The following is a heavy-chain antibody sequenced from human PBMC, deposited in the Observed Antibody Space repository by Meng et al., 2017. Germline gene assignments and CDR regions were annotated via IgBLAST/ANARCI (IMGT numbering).Heavy chain of an antibody. CDR1: GFSXSTXXXG. Sequence: TXXXTCXXXGFSXSTXXXGVXXXRQPPGKXLEWLALXYXDDDKRYSPSLKSRLTITKDTSKNQVVLTMTNMDPVDTATYYCAHRRDYYGSGNHFDYWGQGTLVTVSS. CDR3: AHRRDYYGSGNHFDY. V-gene: IGHV2-5*02. J-gene: IGHJ4*02. CDR2: XYXDDDK. D-gene: IGHD3-10*01.